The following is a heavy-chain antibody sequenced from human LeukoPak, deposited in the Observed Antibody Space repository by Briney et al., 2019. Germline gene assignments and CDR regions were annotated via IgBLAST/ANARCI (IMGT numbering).Heavy chain of an antibody. Sequence: GGSLRLSCAASGFTFSSYWMSWVRQAPGKGLEWVANIKQYGSEKYYVDSVKGRFTISRDNAKNSLYLQMDSLRAEDTAVYYCARSIAAAEGPFDYWGQGTLVTVSS. V-gene: IGHV3-7*01. D-gene: IGHD6-13*01. CDR1: GFTFSSYW. CDR3: ARSIAAAEGPFDY. CDR2: IKQYGSEK. J-gene: IGHJ4*02.